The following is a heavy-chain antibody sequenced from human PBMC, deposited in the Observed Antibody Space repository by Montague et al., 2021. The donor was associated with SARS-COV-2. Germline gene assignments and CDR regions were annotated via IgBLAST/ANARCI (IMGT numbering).Heavy chain of an antibody. Sequence: TLSLTCTVSGGSISSGGYYWSWVRQPPGKGLDWIGYIFYRGSTYYNPSLKSRVSMSVDTSKIQFSLNLTSVTAADTAVYYCARANYYVMTSKAYAMDVWGQGTTVTVSS. CDR2: IFYRGST. J-gene: IGHJ6*02. CDR3: ARANYYVMTSKAYAMDV. V-gene: IGHV4-31*03. D-gene: IGHD3-16*01. CDR1: GGSISSGGYY.